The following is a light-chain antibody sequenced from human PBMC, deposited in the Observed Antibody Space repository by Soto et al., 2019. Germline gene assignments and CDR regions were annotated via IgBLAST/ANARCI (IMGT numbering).Light chain of an antibody. CDR1: QSVSSSY. J-gene: IGKJ4*01. V-gene: IGKV3D-15*01. Sequence: ETVMTQSPATLSVSPGGRATLSCRSSQSVSSSYLAWYQQKPGQAPRLVIYDIFTRATGVPTRISGSGSGTEFTLTISSLQSEDFAVYYCQQYNSWPLTFGGGTKVDIK. CDR3: QQYNSWPLT. CDR2: DIF.